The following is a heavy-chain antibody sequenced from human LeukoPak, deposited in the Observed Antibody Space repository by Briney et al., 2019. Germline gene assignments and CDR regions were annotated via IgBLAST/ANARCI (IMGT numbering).Heavy chain of an antibody. J-gene: IGHJ6*02. CDR3: ARLYSSSWYYYYGMDV. CDR1: GDSVSSNSAA. CDR2: TYYRSKWYN. Sequence: SQTLSLTCAISGDSVSSNSAAWDWIRQSPSRGLEWLGRTYYRSKWYNDYAVSVKSRITNNPDTSKNQFYLQLNSVTPEDTAVYYCARLYSSSWYYYYGMDVWGQGTTVTVPS. D-gene: IGHD6-13*01. V-gene: IGHV6-1*01.